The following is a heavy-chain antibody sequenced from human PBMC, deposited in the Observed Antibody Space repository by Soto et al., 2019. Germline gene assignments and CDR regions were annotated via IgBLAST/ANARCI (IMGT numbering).Heavy chain of an antibody. J-gene: IGHJ6*02. CDR2: IYYSGST. D-gene: IGHD3-3*01. V-gene: IGHV4-31*03. CDR3: ARDVTDFWSGHEGMDV. Sequence: SETLSLTCTVSGGSISNGGYYWTWIRQHPGKGLEWIGYIYYSGSTYYNPSLKSRVTISVDTSKNQFSLKLTSVTAADTAVYYCARDVTDFWSGHEGMDVWGQGTTVTV. CDR1: GGSISNGGYY.